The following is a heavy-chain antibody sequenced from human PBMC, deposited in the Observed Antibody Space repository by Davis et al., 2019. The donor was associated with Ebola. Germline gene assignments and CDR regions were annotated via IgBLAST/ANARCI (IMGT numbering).Heavy chain of an antibody. J-gene: IGHJ6*02. V-gene: IGHV4-61*01. CDR1: GGPVSSGSYY. CDR3: ARAVKVVAARYYYYYGMDV. CDR2: IYYSGST. Sequence: SETLSLTCTVSGGPVSSGSYYWTWIRQPPGKGLEWIGYIYYSGSTNYNPSLKSRVTISVDTSKNQFSLKLSSVTAADTAVYYCARAVKVVAARYYYYYGMDVWGQGTTVTVSS. D-gene: IGHD2-15*01.